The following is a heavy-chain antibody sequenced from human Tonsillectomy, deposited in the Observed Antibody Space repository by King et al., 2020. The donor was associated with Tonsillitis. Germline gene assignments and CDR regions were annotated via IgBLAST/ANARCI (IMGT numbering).Heavy chain of an antibody. V-gene: IGHV1-69*12. J-gene: IGHJ6*03. D-gene: IGHD4-17*01. CDR1: GGTFSTYA. CDR3: ARGLPNYGDPESYYYYMDV. CDR2: IIPMFGSA. Sequence: QLVQSGAEVKKPGSSVKVSCKASGGTFSTYAISWVRQAPGQGLEWMGGIIPMFGSANYAQNFQGRVTIIADEFTGTAYMELSSLGSADTAVYYCARGLPNYGDPESYYYYMDVWGKGTTVTVSS.